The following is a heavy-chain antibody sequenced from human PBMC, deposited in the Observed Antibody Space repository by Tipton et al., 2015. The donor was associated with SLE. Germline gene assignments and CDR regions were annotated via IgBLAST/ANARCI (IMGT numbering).Heavy chain of an antibody. Sequence: TLSLTCTVSGGSISTNTYFWGWIRQPPGKGLEWIGNIHYSGDTYYNPSLRSRVTISVDTSKNQFSLKLSSVTAADTAMYYCAKVGEASCSRTSCHAGFDYWGQGILVTVSS. CDR2: IHYSGDT. CDR1: GGSISTNTYF. CDR3: AKVGEASCSRTSCHAGFDY. J-gene: IGHJ4*02. V-gene: IGHV4-39*01. D-gene: IGHD2-2*01.